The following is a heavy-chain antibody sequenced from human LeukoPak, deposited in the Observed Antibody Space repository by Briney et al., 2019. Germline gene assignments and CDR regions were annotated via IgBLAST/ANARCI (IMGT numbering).Heavy chain of an antibody. CDR1: GGSISSSNYY. CDR3: ASGFGYYFDY. V-gene: IGHV4-61*05. J-gene: IGHJ4*02. D-gene: IGHD3-10*01. CDR2: IYYSGST. Sequence: SETLSLTCTVSGGSISSSNYYWGWVRQPPGKGLGWLGYIYYSGSTNYNPSLKSRVTISVDTSKNQFFLKLKSVTAADTAVYYCASGFGYYFDYWGQGTLVTVSS.